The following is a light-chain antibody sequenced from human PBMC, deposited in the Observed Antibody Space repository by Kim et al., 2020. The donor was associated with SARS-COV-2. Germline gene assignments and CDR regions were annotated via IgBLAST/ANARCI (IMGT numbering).Light chain of an antibody. J-gene: IGKJ2*01. CDR3: QHYNNWPYT. CDR1: QSVRSN. Sequence: SVDPGERAPLSCRAGQSVRSNLAWYQQKPGRAHRLLIYGASTRATDIPARLSGSGAGTEFTLTISSLQSEDFAVYYCQHYNNWPYTFGQGTKLEI. V-gene: IGKV3-15*01. CDR2: GAS.